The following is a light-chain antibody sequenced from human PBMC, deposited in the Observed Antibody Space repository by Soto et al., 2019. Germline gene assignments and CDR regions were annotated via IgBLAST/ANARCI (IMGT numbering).Light chain of an antibody. J-gene: IGKJ1*01. CDR2: AAS. V-gene: IGKV1-39*01. CDR3: QQSGDTTPWT. Sequence: DIQMTQSPSSLSASVGDRVIITCRASQSIRKYLNWYQHKPGKVPTLLIYAASSLQSGVPSRFSGSGSGTEFTLTITSLKHEDFATYYCQQSGDTTPWTFGQGTKVDIK. CDR1: QSIRKY.